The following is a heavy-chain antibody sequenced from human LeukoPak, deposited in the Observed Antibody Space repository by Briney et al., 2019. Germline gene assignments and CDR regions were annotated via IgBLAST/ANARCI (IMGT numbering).Heavy chain of an antibody. D-gene: IGHD2/OR15-2a*01. V-gene: IGHV1-24*01. J-gene: IGHJ5*02. Sequence: ASVTVSCKVSRYSLTELSMHWVRQAPGKGLEWMGGFDPEDSETIYAQKFQGRVTMTEDTSTDTAYMELSSLRSEDAAVYYCATISFRRVPLDMEVGWFDPWGQGTLVTVSS. CDR1: RYSLTELS. CDR3: ATISFRRVPLDMEVGWFDP. CDR2: FDPEDSET.